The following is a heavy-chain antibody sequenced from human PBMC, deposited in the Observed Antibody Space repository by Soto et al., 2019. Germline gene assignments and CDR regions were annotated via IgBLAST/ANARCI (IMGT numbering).Heavy chain of an antibody. CDR1: GFTFSSYW. Sequence: GGSLRLSCAASGFTFSSYWMSWVRQAPGKGPEWVASIKQDGSEEYYVDSVKGRFTISRDNAKNSLFLQMNSLRAEDTAVYYCAREYIYARDHWGQGTLVTVSS. CDR2: IKQDGSEE. V-gene: IGHV3-7*01. D-gene: IGHD2-2*01. J-gene: IGHJ4*02. CDR3: AREYIYARDH.